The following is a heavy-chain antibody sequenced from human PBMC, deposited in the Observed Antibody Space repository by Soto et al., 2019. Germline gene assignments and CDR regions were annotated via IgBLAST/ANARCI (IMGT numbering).Heavy chain of an antibody. D-gene: IGHD3-3*01. CDR2: INAGNGNT. CDR3: AIWRGYYLYDY. J-gene: IGHJ4*02. CDR1: GYTFTGYA. V-gene: IGHV1-3*01. Sequence: ASVKGSCKASGYTFTGYAMHWVRQAPGQRLEWMGWINAGNGNTKYSQKFQGRVTITRDTSASTAYTELSSLRSEDTAVYYCAIWRGYYLYDYWARGPLFTGSS.